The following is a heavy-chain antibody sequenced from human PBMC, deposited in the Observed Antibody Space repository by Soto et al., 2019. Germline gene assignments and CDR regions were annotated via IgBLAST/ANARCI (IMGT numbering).Heavy chain of an antibody. J-gene: IGHJ2*01. Sequence: EVPLLESGGGLVQPGGSLRLSCAASGVTFSSYAMSWVRQAPGKGLEWVSVISGSGGSTYSADSVKGRFTISRDNSKNTLYLQMNSLRAEDTAVYYCAKRTVGWYFDLWGRGTLVTVSS. CDR3: AKRTVGWYFDL. D-gene: IGHD4-17*01. CDR1: GVTFSSYA. V-gene: IGHV3-23*01. CDR2: ISGSGGST.